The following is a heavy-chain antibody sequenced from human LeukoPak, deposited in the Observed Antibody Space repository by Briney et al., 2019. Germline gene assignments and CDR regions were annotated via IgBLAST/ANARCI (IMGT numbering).Heavy chain of an antibody. D-gene: IGHD2-2*01. CDR1: RYTFTGYY. V-gene: IGHV1-2*02. J-gene: IGHJ6*03. CDR2: IYPNSGGT. Sequence: ASVKVSCKASRYTFTGYYMHWVRQAPGQGLEWMGWIYPNSGGTNYAQKFQGRVTMTRDTSISTAYMELSRLRSDDTAVYYCARSDQFPYYMDVWGKGTTVTVSS. CDR3: ARSDQFPYYMDV.